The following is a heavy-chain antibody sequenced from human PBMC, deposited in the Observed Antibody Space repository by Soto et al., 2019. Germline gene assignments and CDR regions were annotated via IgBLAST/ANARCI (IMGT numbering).Heavy chain of an antibody. D-gene: IGHD3-3*01. V-gene: IGHV3-11*01. J-gene: IGHJ6*03. CDR2: ISSSGSTI. CDR1: GFTFSDYY. Sequence: GGSLRLSCAASGFTFSDYYMSWIRQAPGKGLEWVSYISSSGSTIYYADSVKGRFTISRDNAKNSLYLQMNSLRAEDTAVYYCATAPYYDFWRTYMDVWGKGTTVTVSS. CDR3: ATAPYYDFWRTYMDV.